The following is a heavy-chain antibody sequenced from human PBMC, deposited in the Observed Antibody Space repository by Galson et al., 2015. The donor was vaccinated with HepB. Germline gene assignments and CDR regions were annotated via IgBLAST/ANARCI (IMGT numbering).Heavy chain of an antibody. V-gene: IGHV4-34*01. Sequence: ETLSLTCAVYGGSFRGYYWSWVRQPPGKGLEWIGEINHSGSTNYNPSLKSRVTISIDTSKNQFSLKLSSVAAADTAVYYCARGGGYYYMDVWDKGTTVTVSS. CDR3: ARGGGYYYMDV. CDR1: GGSFRGYY. CDR2: INHSGST. J-gene: IGHJ6*03. D-gene: IGHD3-10*01.